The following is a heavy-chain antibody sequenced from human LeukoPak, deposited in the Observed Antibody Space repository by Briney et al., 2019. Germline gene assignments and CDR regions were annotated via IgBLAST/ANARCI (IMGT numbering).Heavy chain of an antibody. CDR3: ARDAVGIYRIIDY. V-gene: IGHV3-48*04. Sequence: GGSLRLSCAASGFTFSTYSMNWVRQAPGKGLEWVSYISSSSSTIYYADSVKGRFTISRDNAKNSLYLQMNSLRAEDTALYYCARDAVGIYRIIDYWGQGTLVTVSS. J-gene: IGHJ4*02. CDR1: GFTFSTYS. CDR2: ISSSSSTI. D-gene: IGHD6-13*01.